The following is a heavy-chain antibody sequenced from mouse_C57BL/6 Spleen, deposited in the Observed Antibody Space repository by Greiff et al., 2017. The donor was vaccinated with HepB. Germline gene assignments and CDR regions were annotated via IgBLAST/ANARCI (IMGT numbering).Heavy chain of an antibody. CDR1: GYSITSGYY. CDR2: ISYDGSN. Sequence: EVKLQESGPGLVKPSQSLSLTCSVTGYSITSGYYWNWIRQFPGNKLEWMGYISYDGSNNYNPSLKNRISITRDTSKNQFFLKLNSVTTEDTATYYCARGNHQAWFAYWGQGTLVTVSA. J-gene: IGHJ3*01. CDR3: ARGNHQAWFAY. V-gene: IGHV3-6*01.